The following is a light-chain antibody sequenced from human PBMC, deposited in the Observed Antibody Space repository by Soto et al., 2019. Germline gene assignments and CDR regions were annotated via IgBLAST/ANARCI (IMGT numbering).Light chain of an antibody. V-gene: IGLV3-21*04. Sequence: SYELTQPPSVSVAPGKTASISWAGNNIGSKGVHWDQQKPGQAPVLVIYSDTDLPPVIPERFSGSNSANLATLTISRVEAGDEADYYCQVWDSGSAHVVFGGGTKLTVL. J-gene: IGLJ2*01. CDR1: NIGSKG. CDR3: QVWDSGSAHVV. CDR2: SDT.